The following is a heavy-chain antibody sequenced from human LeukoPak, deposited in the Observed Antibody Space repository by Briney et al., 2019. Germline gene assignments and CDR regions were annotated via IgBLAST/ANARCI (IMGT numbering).Heavy chain of an antibody. J-gene: IGHJ5*02. CDR1: GASISSYY. CDR3: ARDAFTGGTRFDP. D-gene: IGHD1-1*01. V-gene: IGHV4-4*07. CDR2: THTSGTA. Sequence: SETLSLTCTVSGASISSYYWSWIRQPAGKALEWIGRTHTSGTASHNHSLKRRVTMSVDTSKNQFSLKRSSVTAADTAVYYCARDAFTGGTRFDPWGQGTLVTVSS.